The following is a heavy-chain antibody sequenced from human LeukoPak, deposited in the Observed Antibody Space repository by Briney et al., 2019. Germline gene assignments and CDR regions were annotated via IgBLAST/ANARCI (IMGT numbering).Heavy chain of an antibody. J-gene: IGHJ6*02. D-gene: IGHD3-10*01. Sequence: GRSLRLSCAASGFTFSSYGMHWVRQAPGKGLEWVAVIWYDGSNKYYADSVKGRFTIFRDNSKNTLYLQMNSLRAEDTAVYYCARAMVRGANLLYYYYGMDVWGQGTTVTVSS. CDR1: GFTFSSYG. CDR2: IWYDGSNK. V-gene: IGHV3-33*01. CDR3: ARAMVRGANLLYYYYGMDV.